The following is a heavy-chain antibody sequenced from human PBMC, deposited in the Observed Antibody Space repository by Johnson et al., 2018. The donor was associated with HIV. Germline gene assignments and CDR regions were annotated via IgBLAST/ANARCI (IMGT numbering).Heavy chain of an antibody. CDR3: AKVVTSSSSWQDDAFDI. Sequence: QVQLVESGGGLVKPGGSLRLSCAASGFTFIDYYMSWIRQAPGKGLEWISYISGSGSTIYYADSVQGRFTISRDNAKNSLYLQMNSLRADDTAMYYCAKVVTSSSSWQDDAFDIWGQGTVVTVSS. J-gene: IGHJ3*02. D-gene: IGHD6-13*01. CDR1: GFTFIDYY. V-gene: IGHV3-11*04. CDR2: ISGSGSTI.